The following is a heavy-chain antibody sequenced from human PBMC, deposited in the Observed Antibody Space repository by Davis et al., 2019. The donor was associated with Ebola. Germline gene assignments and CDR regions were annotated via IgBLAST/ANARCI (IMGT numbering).Heavy chain of an antibody. V-gene: IGHV5-51*01. Sequence: GESLKISCKASGYSFTSYWIVWVRQMPGKGLECMGIIFPGDSDTRYSPSFQGQVTISADKSISTAYLQWSSLKASDTAMYYCARSVAARTYYGMDVWGKGTTVTVSS. J-gene: IGHJ6*04. CDR2: IFPGDSDT. CDR3: ARSVAARTYYGMDV. D-gene: IGHD6-6*01. CDR1: GYSFTSYW.